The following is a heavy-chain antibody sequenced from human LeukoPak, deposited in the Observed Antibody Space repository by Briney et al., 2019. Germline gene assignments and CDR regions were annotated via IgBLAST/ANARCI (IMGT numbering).Heavy chain of an antibody. Sequence: SETLSLTCTVSGGSISSYYWSWIRQPPGKGLEWIGEINHSGSTNYNPSLKSRVTISVDTSKNQFSLKLSSVTAADTAVYYCARGRRSSRIAVAGTIVYWGQGTLVTVSS. J-gene: IGHJ4*02. V-gene: IGHV4-34*01. CDR3: ARGRRSSRIAVAGTIVY. D-gene: IGHD6-19*01. CDR1: GGSISSYY. CDR2: INHSGST.